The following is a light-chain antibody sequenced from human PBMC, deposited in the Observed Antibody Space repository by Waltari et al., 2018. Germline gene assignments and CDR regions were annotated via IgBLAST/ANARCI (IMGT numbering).Light chain of an antibody. CDR2: ANY. J-gene: IGLJ3*02. CDR1: TSNIGTNT. CDR3: ATWDDSLSGRV. Sequence: QSVLPQPPSTSGTLGQRVTISCSGSTSNIGTNTVTWYQLLPGTAPKTVIFANYHRPSGVPDRFSASKSGTSASLVISGLQSEDEADYFCATWDDSLSGRVFGGGTKVTVL. V-gene: IGLV1-44*01.